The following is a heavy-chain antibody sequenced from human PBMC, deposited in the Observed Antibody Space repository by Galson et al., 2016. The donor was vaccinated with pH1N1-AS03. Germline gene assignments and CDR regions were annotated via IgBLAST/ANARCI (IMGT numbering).Heavy chain of an antibody. J-gene: IGHJ2*01. D-gene: IGHD3-22*01. V-gene: IGHV4-39*07. CDR1: GGSISSSAYY. CDR2: LYYGGST. Sequence: ETLSLTCTVSGGSISSSAYYWGWIRQPPGKGLEWIGSLYYGGSTYYNPSLKTRVTISVDTSKNHLSLKLNSVTAADTAVYYCAAPYYDSSDDGGYFDLWGRGTLVSVSS. CDR3: AAPYYDSSDDGGYFDL.